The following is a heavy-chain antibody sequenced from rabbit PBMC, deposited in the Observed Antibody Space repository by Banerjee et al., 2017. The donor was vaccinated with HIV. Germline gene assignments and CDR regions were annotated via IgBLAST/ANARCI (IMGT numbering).Heavy chain of an antibody. J-gene: IGHJ4*01. D-gene: IGHD2-1*01. CDR3: ARNHYDDDGNYDL. CDR2: IYTGSGST. V-gene: IGHV1S45*01. Sequence: EQLVESGGGLVQPEGSLTLTCTASGFSFSSSYYMCWVRQAPGKGLEWIGCIYTGSGSTDYASWAKGRFTISKTSSTTVTLQMTSLTAADTATYFCARNHYDDDGNYDLWGPGTLVTVS. CDR1: GFSFSSSYY.